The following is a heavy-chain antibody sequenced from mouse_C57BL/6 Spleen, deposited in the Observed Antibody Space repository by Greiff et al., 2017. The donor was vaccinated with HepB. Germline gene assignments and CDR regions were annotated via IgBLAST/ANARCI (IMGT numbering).Heavy chain of an antibody. CDR2: INSDGGST. J-gene: IGHJ2*01. CDR3: ARHPYEHDVSLNFDY. Sequence: EVQGVESGGGLVQPGESLKLSCESNEYEFPSHDMSWVRKTPEKRLELVAAINSDGGSTYYPDTMERRFIISRDNTKKTLYLQMSSLRSEDTALYYCARHPYEHDVSLNFDYWGQGTTLTVSS. D-gene: IGHD2-4*01. V-gene: IGHV5-2*01. CDR1: EYEFPSHD.